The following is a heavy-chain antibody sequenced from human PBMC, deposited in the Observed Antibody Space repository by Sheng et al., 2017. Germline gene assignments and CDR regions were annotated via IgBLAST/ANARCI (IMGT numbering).Heavy chain of an antibody. D-gene: IGHD1-26*01. CDR3: ARVLGGKWDPRGLFDY. Sequence: EVQLVESGGGLVQPGGSLRLSCAASGFTFSSYWMSWVRQAPGKGLEWVANIKQDGSEKYYVDSVKGRFTISRDNAKNSLYLQMNSLRAEDTAVYYCARVLGGKWDPRGLFDYWGQGTLVTVSS. J-gene: IGHJ4*02. V-gene: IGHV3-7*01. CDR1: GFTFSSYW. CDR2: IKQDGSEK.